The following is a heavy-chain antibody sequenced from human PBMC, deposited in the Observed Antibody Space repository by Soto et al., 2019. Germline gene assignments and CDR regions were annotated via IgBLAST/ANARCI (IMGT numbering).Heavy chain of an antibody. V-gene: IGHV3-30*18. CDR1: GFTFSSYG. CDR3: AKPSVGVPTY. CDR2: ISYDGSNK. Sequence: TGGSLRLSCAASGFTFSSYGMHWVRQAPGKGLEWVAVISYDGSNKYYADSVKGRFTISRDNSKNTLYLQMNSLRAEDTAVYYCAKPSVGVPTYWGQGTLVTVSS. J-gene: IGHJ4*02.